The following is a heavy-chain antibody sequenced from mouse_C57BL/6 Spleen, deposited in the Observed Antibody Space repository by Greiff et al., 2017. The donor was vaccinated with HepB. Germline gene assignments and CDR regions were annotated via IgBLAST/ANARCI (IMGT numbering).Heavy chain of an antibody. Sequence: EVQVVESEGGLVQPGSSMKLSCTASGFTFSDYYMAWVRQVPEKGLEWVANINYDGSSTYYLDSLKSRFIISRDNAKNILYLQMSSLKSEDTATYYCARRLRNWYFDVWGTGTTVTVSS. V-gene: IGHV5-16*01. CDR1: GFTFSDYY. J-gene: IGHJ1*03. CDR2: INYDGSST. D-gene: IGHD3-2*02. CDR3: ARRLRNWYFDV.